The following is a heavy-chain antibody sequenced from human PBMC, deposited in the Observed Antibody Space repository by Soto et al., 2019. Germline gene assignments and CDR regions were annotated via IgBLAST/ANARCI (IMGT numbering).Heavy chain of an antibody. D-gene: IGHD5-12*01. CDR2: ISGSGGST. CDR1: GFTFSSYA. J-gene: IGHJ4*02. V-gene: IGHV3-23*01. CDR3: AKSSRTGKGWLRFPRDYFDY. Sequence: GGSLRLSCAACGFTFSSYAMSWVRQAPGKGLEWVSAISGSGGSTYYADSVKGRFTISRDNSKNTLYLQMNSLRAEDTAVYYCAKSSRTGKGWLRFPRDYFDYWGQGTLVTVSS.